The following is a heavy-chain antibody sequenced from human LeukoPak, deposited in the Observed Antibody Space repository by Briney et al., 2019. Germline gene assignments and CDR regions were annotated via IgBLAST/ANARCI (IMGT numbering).Heavy chain of an antibody. CDR3: ARASIDGQHQNIDH. CDR1: GDSFFSSG. CDR2: IYPGGSET. J-gene: IGHJ4*02. V-gene: IGHV5-51*01. Sequence: GESLKIPFRALGDSFFSSGNACLRQRPGTGLEWMGIIYPGGSETRYDPSFQGQVTISADRSTSHAYLQWSSLRASDTALYYCARASIDGQHQNIDHWGQGTLVTVSS. D-gene: IGHD5-24*01.